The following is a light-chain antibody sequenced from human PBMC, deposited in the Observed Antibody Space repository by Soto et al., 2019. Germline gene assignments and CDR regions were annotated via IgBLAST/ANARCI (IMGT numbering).Light chain of an antibody. Sequence: QSALTQPASVSGSPGQSITISCTGTSGDVGAYNYVSWYQQDPGKAPKLMIYDVSNRPSGVSNRFSGSKSGNTASLTISGLQAEDEADYYCSSFTSSTTLIFGGGTKVTVL. CDR3: SSFTSSTTLI. CDR1: SGDVGAYNY. J-gene: IGLJ2*01. CDR2: DVS. V-gene: IGLV2-14*03.